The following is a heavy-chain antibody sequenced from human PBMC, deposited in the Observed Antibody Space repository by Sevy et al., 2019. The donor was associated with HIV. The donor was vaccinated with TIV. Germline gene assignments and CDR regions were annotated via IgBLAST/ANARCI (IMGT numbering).Heavy chain of an antibody. CDR3: ARDEAMDY. D-gene: IGHD2-2*01. CDR2: ISYDGSNK. CDR1: GFTFSSYA. Sequence: GGSLRLSCAASGFTFSSYAMHWVRQAPGKGLEWVAVISYDGSNKYYADSVKGRFTISRDNSKNTLYLQMNSLRAEDTAVYYCARDEAMDYWGQGTLVIVSS. V-gene: IGHV3-30-3*01. J-gene: IGHJ4*02.